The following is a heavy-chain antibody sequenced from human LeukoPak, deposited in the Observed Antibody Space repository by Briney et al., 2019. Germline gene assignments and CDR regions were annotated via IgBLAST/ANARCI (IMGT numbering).Heavy chain of an antibody. D-gene: IGHD2-2*01. V-gene: IGHV1-2*02. Sequence: ASVKVSCKASGYTFTGYYMHWVRQAPGQGLEWMGWINPNSGGTNYAHKFQGRVTMTRDTSISTAYMELSRLRSDDTAVYYCARVLHCSSTSCYVRRAWFDPWGQGTLVTVSS. CDR1: GYTFTGYY. CDR2: INPNSGGT. CDR3: ARVLHCSSTSCYVRRAWFDP. J-gene: IGHJ5*02.